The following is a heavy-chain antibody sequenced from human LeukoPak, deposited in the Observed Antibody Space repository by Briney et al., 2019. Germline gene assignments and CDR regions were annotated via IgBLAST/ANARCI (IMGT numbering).Heavy chain of an antibody. CDR2: IYYSGST. Sequence: SQTLSLTCTVSGGSISSGGYYWSWIRQHPGKGLEWIGYIYYSGSTYYNPPLKSRVTISVDTSKNQFSLKLSSVTAADTAVYYCARVAVRGVLTDYWGQGTLVTVSS. CDR3: ARVAVRGVLTDY. J-gene: IGHJ4*02. D-gene: IGHD3-10*01. CDR1: GGSISSGGYY. V-gene: IGHV4-31*03.